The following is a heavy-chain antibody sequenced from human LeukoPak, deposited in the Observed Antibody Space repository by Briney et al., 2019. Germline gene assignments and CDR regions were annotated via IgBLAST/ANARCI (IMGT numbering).Heavy chain of an antibody. V-gene: IGHV3-7*04. CDR2: IKKDGSEK. Sequence: PGGSLRLSCAASGFTYDIYAVSWVRQAPGKGLEWVAYIKKDGSEKYFVDSVKGRFTISRDNAKNSLYLQMNSLRSEDTAVYYCSRVGQFDSWGQGTLVTVPS. CDR3: SRVGQFDS. J-gene: IGHJ4*02. CDR1: GFTYDIYA.